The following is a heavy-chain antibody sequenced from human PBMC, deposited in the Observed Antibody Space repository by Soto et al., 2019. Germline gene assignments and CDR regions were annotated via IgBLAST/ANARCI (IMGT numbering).Heavy chain of an antibody. V-gene: IGHV3-23*01. J-gene: IGHJ4*02. CDR3: ATTLAGDH. Sequence: EVQLLESGGGLVQPGGSLRLSCAASGFTFSSYAMIWVRQAPGKGLDWVSAVSGDGVNRSYADSVRGRFTISRDNSRDTLYLKMDSLGAEEMAVYYCATTLAGDHWDQGTLVTFSS. D-gene: IGHD6-19*01. CDR1: GFTFSSYA. CDR2: VSGDGVNR.